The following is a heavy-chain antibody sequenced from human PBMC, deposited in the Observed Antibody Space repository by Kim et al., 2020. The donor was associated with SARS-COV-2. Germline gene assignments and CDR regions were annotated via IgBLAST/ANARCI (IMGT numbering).Heavy chain of an antibody. Sequence: ASVKVSCKASGYTFISYGISWVRQAPGQGLEWMGWISAYNGNTNYAQKLQGRVTMTTDTSTNTAYMELRSLRSEDTAVYYCVRDVIGVVVVVSDDAFDIWGQGTIVTVSS. CDR1: GYTFISYG. CDR2: ISAYNGNT. D-gene: IGHD3-22*01. J-gene: IGHJ3*02. CDR3: VRDVIGVVVVVSDDAFDI. V-gene: IGHV1-18*04.